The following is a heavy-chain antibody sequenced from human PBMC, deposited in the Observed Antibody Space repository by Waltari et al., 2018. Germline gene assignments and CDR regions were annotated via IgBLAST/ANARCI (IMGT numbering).Heavy chain of an antibody. CDR2: MNPNSGTT. CDR3: ARGPGTIFGVVTLDY. CDR1: GYTFTSYD. V-gene: IGHV1-8*01. Sequence: QVQLVQSGAEVKKPGASVKVSCKASGYTFTSYDINWVRQATGQGLEWMGGMNPNSGTTGYAQKFQCRVTMTRNTSISTAYMELSSLRSEDTAVYYCARGPGTIFGVVTLDYWGQGTLVTVSS. D-gene: IGHD3-3*01. J-gene: IGHJ4*02.